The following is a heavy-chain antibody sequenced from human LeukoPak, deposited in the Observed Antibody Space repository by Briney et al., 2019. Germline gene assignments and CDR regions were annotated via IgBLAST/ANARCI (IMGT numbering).Heavy chain of an antibody. J-gene: IGHJ4*02. V-gene: IGHV3-23*01. Sequence: GGSLRLSCAASGFIFNKHAMSWVRQAPGKGLEWVSGLSGSGSSTDYADSVKGRFTVSRDNSKNTLFLQMNSLRVEDTAVYYCAKDSSGWMYYFDYWGQGTLVTVSS. CDR3: AKDSSGWMYYFDY. D-gene: IGHD6-19*01. CDR1: GFIFNKHA. CDR2: LSGSGSST.